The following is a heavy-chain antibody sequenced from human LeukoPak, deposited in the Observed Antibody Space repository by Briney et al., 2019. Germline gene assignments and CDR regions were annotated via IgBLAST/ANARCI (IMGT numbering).Heavy chain of an antibody. Sequence: SETLSLTCTVSGGSISSYYWSWIRQPPGKGLEWIGYIYYSGSTNYNPSLKSRVTISVDTSKNQFSLKLSSVTAADTAVYYCARVRGRPVLRYSDDRDPYYFDYWGQGTLVTVSS. J-gene: IGHJ4*02. D-gene: IGHD3-9*01. CDR3: ARVRGRPVLRYSDDRDPYYFDY. V-gene: IGHV4-59*01. CDR1: GGSISSYY. CDR2: IYYSGST.